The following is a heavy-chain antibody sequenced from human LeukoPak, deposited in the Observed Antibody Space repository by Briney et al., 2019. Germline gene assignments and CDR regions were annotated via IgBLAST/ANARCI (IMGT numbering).Heavy chain of an antibody. Sequence: PSETLSLTCTVSGGSISSSSDYWGWIRQPPGKGLEWIGSIYYSGSTYYNPSLKNRVTISVDTSKNQFSLKLSSVTAADTAVYYCARHEGAAAGTIDYWGQGTLVTVSS. V-gene: IGHV4-39*01. CDR2: IYYSGST. CDR3: ARHEGAAAGTIDY. J-gene: IGHJ4*02. D-gene: IGHD6-13*01. CDR1: GGSISSSSDY.